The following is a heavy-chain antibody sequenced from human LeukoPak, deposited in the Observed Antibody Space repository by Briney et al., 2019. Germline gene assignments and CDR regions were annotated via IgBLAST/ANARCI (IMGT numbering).Heavy chain of an antibody. Sequence: ASVKVSCKASGFTFTSSAVQWVRQARGQRLEWIGWIVVGSGNTNYAQKFQERVTITRHMSTSTDYMELSSLRSEDTAVYYCAADPRTYYYDSSGEFDYWGQGTLVTVS. J-gene: IGHJ4*02. V-gene: IGHV1-58*01. CDR3: AADPRTYYYDSSGEFDY. D-gene: IGHD3-22*01. CDR2: IVVGSGNT. CDR1: GFTFTSSA.